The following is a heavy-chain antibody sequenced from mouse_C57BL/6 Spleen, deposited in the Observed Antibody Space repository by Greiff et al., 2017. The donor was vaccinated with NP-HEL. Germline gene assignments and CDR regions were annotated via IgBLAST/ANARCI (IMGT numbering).Heavy chain of an antibody. Sequence: EVQLQQSGPVLVKPGASVKMSCKASGYTFTDYYMNWVKQSHGKSLEWIGVINPYNGGTSYNQKFKGKATLTVDKSSSTAYMELNSLTSEDSAVYYWARGCGYGPYAMDYWGQGTSVTVSS. CDR3: ARGCGYGPYAMDY. V-gene: IGHV1-19*01. D-gene: IGHD1-1*01. CDR1: GYTFTDYY. CDR2: INPYNGGT. J-gene: IGHJ4*01.